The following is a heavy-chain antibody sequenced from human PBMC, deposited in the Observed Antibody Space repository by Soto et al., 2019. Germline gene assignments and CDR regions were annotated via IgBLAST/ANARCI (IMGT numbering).Heavy chain of an antibody. CDR1: GGTFSSYA. D-gene: IGHD6-6*01. Sequence: WASVKVSCKASGGTFSSYAISWVRQAPGQGLEWMGGIIPIFGTANYAQKFQGRVTITADESTSTAYMELSSLRSEDTAVYYCARSEQLVPYYYYGMDVWGQGTTVTVSS. CDR2: IIPIFGTA. CDR3: ARSEQLVPYYYYGMDV. V-gene: IGHV1-69*13. J-gene: IGHJ6*02.